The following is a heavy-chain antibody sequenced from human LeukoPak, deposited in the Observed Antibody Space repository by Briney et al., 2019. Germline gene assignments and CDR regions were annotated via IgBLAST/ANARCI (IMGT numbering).Heavy chain of an antibody. Sequence: SETLSLTCTVSGYSISSGYFWGWIRQPPGKGLEWIGSVYHTGTTFYNPSLKSRVTISVDTSKNQFSLKVTSVIAADTALYYCALDATTGDLKSWGQGTLATVSS. V-gene: IGHV4-38-2*02. CDR1: GYSISSGYF. CDR3: ALDATTGDLKS. D-gene: IGHD7-27*01. CDR2: VYHTGTT. J-gene: IGHJ4*02.